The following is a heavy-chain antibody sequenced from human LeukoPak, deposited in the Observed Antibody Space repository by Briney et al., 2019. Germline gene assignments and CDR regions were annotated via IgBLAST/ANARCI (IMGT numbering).Heavy chain of an antibody. CDR1: GFTFSSYA. CDR3: AKVLEYCRGGSCYSFDY. Sequence: GGSLRLSCAASGFTFSSYAMSWVRQAPGKGLEWVSAISGSGGSRYYADSVKGRFTISRDNFKNTLYLQMNSLRAEDTAVYYCAKVLEYCRGGSCYSFDYWGQGTLVTVSS. V-gene: IGHV3-23*01. J-gene: IGHJ4*02. D-gene: IGHD2-15*01. CDR2: ISGSGGSR.